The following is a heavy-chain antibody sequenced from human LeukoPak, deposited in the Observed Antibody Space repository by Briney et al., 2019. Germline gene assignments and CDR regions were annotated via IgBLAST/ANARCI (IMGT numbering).Heavy chain of an antibody. CDR3: ARGVFNAFDI. V-gene: IGHV3-21*01. CDR1: GFTFSSYS. CDR2: ISSSSSYI. J-gene: IGHJ3*02. Sequence: GGSLRLSCAASGFTFSSYSVNWVRQAPGKGLEWVSSISSSSSYIYYADSVKGRFTISRDNAKNSLYLQMNSLRAEDTAVYYCARGVFNAFDIWGQGTMVTVSS. D-gene: IGHD3-10*02.